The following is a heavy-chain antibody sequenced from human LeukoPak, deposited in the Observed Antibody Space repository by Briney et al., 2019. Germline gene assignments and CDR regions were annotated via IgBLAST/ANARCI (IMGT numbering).Heavy chain of an antibody. CDR2: IYYSGST. Sequence: SGTLSLTCTVSGGSISSSSYYWGWIRQPPGKGLEWIGSIYYSGSTYYNPSLKSRVTISVDTSKNQFSLKLSSVTAADTAVYYCARHGYYYYYMDVWGKGTTVTVSS. CDR1: GGSISSSSYY. CDR3: ARHGYYYYYMDV. V-gene: IGHV4-39*01. J-gene: IGHJ6*03.